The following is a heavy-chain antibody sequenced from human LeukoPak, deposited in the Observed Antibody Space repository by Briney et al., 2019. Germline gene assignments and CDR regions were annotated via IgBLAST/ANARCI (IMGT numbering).Heavy chain of an antibody. CDR3: ARSHQLYSSGWYGSWYFDY. J-gene: IGHJ4*02. D-gene: IGHD6-19*01. CDR1: GGSISGYY. Sequence: SETLSLTCTVSGGSISGYYWSWIRQPPGKGLEWIGEINHSGSTNYNPSLKSRVTISVDTSKNQFSLKLSSVTAADTAVYYCARSHQLYSSGWYGSWYFDYWGQGTLVTVSS. CDR2: INHSGST. V-gene: IGHV4-34*01.